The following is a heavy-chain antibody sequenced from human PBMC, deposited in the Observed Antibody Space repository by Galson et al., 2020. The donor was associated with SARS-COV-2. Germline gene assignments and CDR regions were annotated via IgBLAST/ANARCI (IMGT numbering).Heavy chain of an antibody. CDR2: IWYDGSNK. Sequence: GGSLRLSCAASGFTFSSYSMNWVRQAPGKGLEWVAVIWYDGSNKYYANSVKGRFTISRDNSKNTLYLQMNSLRVEDTAVYYCAGAPAGDSSGYWGQGTLVTVSS. CDR3: AGAPAGDSSGY. V-gene: IGHV3-33*08. J-gene: IGHJ4*02. D-gene: IGHD3-22*01. CDR1: GFTFSSYS.